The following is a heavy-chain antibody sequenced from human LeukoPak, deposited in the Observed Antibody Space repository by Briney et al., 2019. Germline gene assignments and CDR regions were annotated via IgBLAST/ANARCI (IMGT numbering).Heavy chain of an antibody. CDR1: GYTFTGYY. J-gene: IGHJ4*02. Sequence: ASVKVSCKASGYTFTGYYMHWVRQAPGQGLEWMGGIIPIFGTANYAQKFQGRVTITADESTSTAYMELSSLRSEDTAVYYCARDLLGIPSYYFDYWGQGTLVTVSS. V-gene: IGHV1-69*13. D-gene: IGHD1-26*01. CDR2: IIPIFGTA. CDR3: ARDLLGIPSYYFDY.